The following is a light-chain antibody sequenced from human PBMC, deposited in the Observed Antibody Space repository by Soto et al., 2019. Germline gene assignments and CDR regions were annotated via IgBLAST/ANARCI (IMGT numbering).Light chain of an antibody. J-gene: IGKJ5*01. CDR1: QSVNSDY. V-gene: IGKV3-20*01. Sequence: EIVLTQSPGTLSLSPGERATLSCRASQSVNSDYLGWFQQKPGQAPRLLIYGASTRATGIPDRFSGSGSGTDFTLTISRLEPEDFAVYYCHHYRGYPITFGQGTRLDIK. CDR2: GAS. CDR3: HHYRGYPIT.